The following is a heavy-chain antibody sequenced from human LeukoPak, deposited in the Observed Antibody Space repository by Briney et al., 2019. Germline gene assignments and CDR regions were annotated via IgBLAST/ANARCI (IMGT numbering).Heavy chain of an antibody. Sequence: PGGSLRLSCAASGFTFSSYAMSWVRQAPGKGLEWVSTISGSGGSTYYADSVKGRFTISRDDSKNTLYLQMNSLRAEDTALYYCAKDLAYAFDIWGQGTMVTVSS. CDR3: AKDLAYAFDI. V-gene: IGHV3-23*01. CDR2: ISGSGGST. J-gene: IGHJ3*02. CDR1: GFTFSSYA.